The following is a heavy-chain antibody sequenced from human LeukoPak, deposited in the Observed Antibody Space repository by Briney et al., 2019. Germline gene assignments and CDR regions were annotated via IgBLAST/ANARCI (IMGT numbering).Heavy chain of an antibody. J-gene: IGHJ4*02. CDR3: ARSATYYYGSLYYFDY. V-gene: IGHV5-51*01. Sequence: GYSFXXYWIGWGRQMPGKGLEWMGIIYPGDSDTRYSPSFQGQVTISADKSISTAYLQWSSLKASDTAMYYCARSATYYYGSLYYFDYWGQGTLVTVSS. CDR1: GYSFXXYW. D-gene: IGHD3-10*01. CDR2: IYPGDSDT.